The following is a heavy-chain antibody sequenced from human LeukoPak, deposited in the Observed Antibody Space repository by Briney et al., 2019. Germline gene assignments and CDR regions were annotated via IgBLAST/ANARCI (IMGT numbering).Heavy chain of an antibody. CDR1: GGSFSGYY. Sequence: SETLSLTCAVYGGSFSGYYWSWIRQPPGKGLEWIGEINHSGSTNYNPSLKSRVTISVDTSKNQFSLKLSSVTAADTAVYSCARWVVAAAGSFDYWGQGTLVTVSS. CDR3: ARWVVAAAGSFDY. D-gene: IGHD6-13*01. J-gene: IGHJ4*02. V-gene: IGHV4-34*01. CDR2: INHSGST.